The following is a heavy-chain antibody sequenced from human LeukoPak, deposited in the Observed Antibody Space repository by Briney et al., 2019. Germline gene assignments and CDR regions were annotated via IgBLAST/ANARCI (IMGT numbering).Heavy chain of an antibody. CDR1: GFTFSSYA. V-gene: IGHV3-23*01. J-gene: IGHJ5*02. Sequence: GGSLRLSCAASGFTFSSYAMSWVRQAPGRGLEWVSAISGSGGSTYYADSVKGRFTISRDNSRNTLYLQMNSLRTEDTAIYYCAKDQNGRRFDPWGQGTLVTVSS. CDR3: AKDQNGRRFDP. CDR2: ISGSGGST.